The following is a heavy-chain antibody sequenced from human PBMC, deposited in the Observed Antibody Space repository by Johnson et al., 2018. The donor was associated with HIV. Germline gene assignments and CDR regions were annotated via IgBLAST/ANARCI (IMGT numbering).Heavy chain of an antibody. CDR3: AKSGLFVLVVYAPDVFAI. D-gene: IGHD2-8*02. CDR1: GFTFSSYA. J-gene: IGHJ3*02. CDR2: ISYDGSSK. V-gene: IGHV3-30*04. Sequence: QVQLVESGGGVVQPGRSLRLSCAASGFTFSSYAMHWVRQAPGKGLEWVAVISYDGSSKYYADSVKGRFTISRDNSKNTLYLQMNSLRAEDTAVYYCAKSGLFVLVVYAPDVFAIWGQGTMVTVSS.